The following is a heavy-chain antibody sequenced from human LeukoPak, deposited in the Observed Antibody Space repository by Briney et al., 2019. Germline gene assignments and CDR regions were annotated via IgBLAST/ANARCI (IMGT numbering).Heavy chain of an antibody. Sequence: SETLSLTCAVYGGSFSGYYWSWIRQPPGKGLEWIGEINHSGSTNYNPSLKSRVTISVDTSKNQFSLKLNSMTAADTAVYYCARAWNYYYYYMDVWGKGTTVTVSS. J-gene: IGHJ6*03. CDR2: INHSGST. CDR1: GGSFSGYY. V-gene: IGHV4-34*01. D-gene: IGHD1-1*01. CDR3: ARAWNYYYYYMDV.